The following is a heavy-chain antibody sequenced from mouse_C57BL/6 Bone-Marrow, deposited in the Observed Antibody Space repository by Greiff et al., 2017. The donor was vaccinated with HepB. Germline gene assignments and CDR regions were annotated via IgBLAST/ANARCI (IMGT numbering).Heavy chain of an antibody. Sequence: QVQLKESGAELARPGASVKMSCKASGYTFTSYTMHWVKQRPGQGLEWIGYINPSSGYTKYNQKFKDKATLTADKSSSTAYMQLSSLTSEDSAVYYCARIYYYFFGVFAYWGQGTRVTVSA. V-gene: IGHV1-4*01. D-gene: IGHD1-1*01. CDR2: INPSSGYT. J-gene: IGHJ3*01. CDR1: GYTFTSYT. CDR3: ARIYYYFFGVFAY.